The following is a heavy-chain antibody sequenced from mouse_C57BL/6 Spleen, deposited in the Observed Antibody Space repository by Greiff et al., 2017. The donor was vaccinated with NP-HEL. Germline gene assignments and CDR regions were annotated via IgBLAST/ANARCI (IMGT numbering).Heavy chain of an antibody. CDR2: INPSSGYP. D-gene: IGHD5-1-1*01. J-gene: IGHJ4*01. CDR3: ARKGYLLDAMDY. V-gene: IGHV1-4*01. CDR1: GYTFTSYT. Sequence: QVHVKQSGAELARPGASVKMSCKASGYTFTSYTMHWVKQRPGQGLEWIGYINPSSGYPKYNQKFKDKATLTADKSSSTAYMQLSSLTSEDSAVYYCARKGYLLDAMDYWGQGTSVTVSS.